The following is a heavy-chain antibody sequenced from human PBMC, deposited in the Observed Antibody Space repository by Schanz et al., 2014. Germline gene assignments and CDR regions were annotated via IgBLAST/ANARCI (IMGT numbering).Heavy chain of an antibody. CDR2: IATSSSTR. CDR1: GFTFSSYA. V-gene: IGHV3-48*01. J-gene: IGHJ4*02. D-gene: IGHD4-17*01. Sequence: VQLVESGGGVVQPGGSLRLSCAASGFTFSSYAMSWVRQAPGKGLEWVSYIATSSSTRHYADSVKGRVTISRDNAKNSLYLQMNSLRAEDTAVYYCARPRFDYGEVDYWGQGTLVTVSS. CDR3: ARPRFDYGEVDY.